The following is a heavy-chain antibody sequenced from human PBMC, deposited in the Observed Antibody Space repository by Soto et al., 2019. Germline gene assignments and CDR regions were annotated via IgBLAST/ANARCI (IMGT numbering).Heavy chain of an antibody. V-gene: IGHV3-23*01. Sequence: GSLRLSCAASGFTFSSYAMSWVRQAPGKGLEWVSAISGSGGSTYYADSVKGRFTISRDNSKNTLYLQMNSLRAEDTAVYYCANGGLVVPAAIAYYGMDVWGQGTTVTV. CDR1: GFTFSSYA. D-gene: IGHD2-2*02. CDR2: ISGSGGST. J-gene: IGHJ6*02. CDR3: ANGGLVVPAAIAYYGMDV.